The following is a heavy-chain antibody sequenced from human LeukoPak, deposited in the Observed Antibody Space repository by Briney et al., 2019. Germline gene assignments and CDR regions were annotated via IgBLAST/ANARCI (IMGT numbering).Heavy chain of an antibody. V-gene: IGHV3-7*01. D-gene: IGHD5-24*01. J-gene: IGHJ4*02. Sequence: GGSLRLSCAGSGFTFSSHSMGWVRQAPGKGLECVATIRLDGAQKDFVDSVKGRFTLSRDNAKNSLFLEMNRLRVEDTAVYYCARWRGLQSEFDCWGQGTLVT. CDR1: GFTFSSHS. CDR3: ARWRGLQSEFDC. CDR2: IRLDGAQK.